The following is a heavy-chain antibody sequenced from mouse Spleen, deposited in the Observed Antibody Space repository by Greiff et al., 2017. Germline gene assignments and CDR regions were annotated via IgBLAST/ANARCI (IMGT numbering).Heavy chain of an antibody. Sequence: QVQLQQSGPELVKPGASVKISCKASGYAFSSSWMNWVKQRPGKGLEWIGRIYPGDGDTNYNGKFKGKATLTAVTSTSTAYMELSSLTNEDSAVYYCTRSNWDAYWYFDVWGAGTTVTVSS. CDR3: TRSNWDAYWYFDV. CDR2: IYPGDGDT. V-gene: IGHV1-82*01. D-gene: IGHD4-1*01. J-gene: IGHJ1*01. CDR1: GYAFSSSW.